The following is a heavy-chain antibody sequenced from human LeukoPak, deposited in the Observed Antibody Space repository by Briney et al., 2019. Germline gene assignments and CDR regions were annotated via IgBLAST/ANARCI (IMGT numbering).Heavy chain of an antibody. J-gene: IGHJ4*02. D-gene: IGHD7-27*01. Sequence: GGSLRLSCAASGFSFSSNWMHWVRQTPGRGLVWVSRINSGGSGTSYADSVEGRFTISRDNAKNTLYLQMNSLRAENTAVYYCATSLGPLTEYWGQGTLVTVSS. CDR1: GFSFSSNW. V-gene: IGHV3-74*01. CDR2: INSGGSGT. CDR3: ATSLGPLTEY.